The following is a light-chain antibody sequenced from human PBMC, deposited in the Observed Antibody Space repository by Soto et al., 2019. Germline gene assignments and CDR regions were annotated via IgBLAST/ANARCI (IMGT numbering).Light chain of an antibody. CDR1: QSISSN. CDR3: QHYYSWPPL. CDR2: GAS. Sequence: EKVMTQSPATLSVSPGERATLSCRASQSISSNLAWYQQKPGQAPRLLVYGASTRATGIPARFSGSGSGTEFTLTINSLQSEDFALYYCQHYYSWPPLFGPGTRVDI. V-gene: IGKV3-15*01. J-gene: IGKJ3*01.